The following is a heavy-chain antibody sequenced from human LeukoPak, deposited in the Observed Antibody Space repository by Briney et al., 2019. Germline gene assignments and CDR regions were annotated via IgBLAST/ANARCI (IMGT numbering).Heavy chain of an antibody. CDR1: GGSFSGYY. D-gene: IGHD3-22*01. CDR2: INHSGST. CDR3: ARGSNSGYTY. J-gene: IGHJ4*02. Sequence: KPSETLSLTCAVYGGSFSGYYWSWIRQPPGKGLEWIGEINHSGSTNYNPSLESRVTISVDTSKNQFSLRLSSVTAADTAVYYCARGSNSGYTYWGQGTLVTVSS. V-gene: IGHV4-34*01.